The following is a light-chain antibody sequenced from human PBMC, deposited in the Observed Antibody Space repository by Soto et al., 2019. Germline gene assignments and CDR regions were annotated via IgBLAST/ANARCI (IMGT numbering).Light chain of an antibody. CDR2: AAS. J-gene: IGKJ4*01. CDR1: QGISNY. V-gene: IGKV1-27*01. CDR3: QKYTNVPA. Sequence: DIQMTPSPSSLAASVGDRVTITCRASQGISNYLAWYQQIPEKVPKLLISAASTLQSGVPSRFSGSGSGTDFTLTISSLQPEDVATYYCQKYTNVPAFGGGTKVDIK.